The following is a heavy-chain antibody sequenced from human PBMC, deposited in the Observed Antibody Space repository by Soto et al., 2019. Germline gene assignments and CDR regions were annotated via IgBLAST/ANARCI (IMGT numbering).Heavy chain of an antibody. Sequence: GASVKVSCKASGGTFSSYAISWVRQAPGQGLEWMGGIIPIFGTANYAQKFQGRVTITADESTSTAYMELSSLRSEDTAVYYCARDRRYSRSPPGSLGHWGQGTLVTVSS. CDR1: GGTFSSYA. V-gene: IGHV1-69*13. J-gene: IGHJ1*01. CDR2: IIPIFGTA. CDR3: ARDRRYSRSPPGSLGH. D-gene: IGHD6-13*01.